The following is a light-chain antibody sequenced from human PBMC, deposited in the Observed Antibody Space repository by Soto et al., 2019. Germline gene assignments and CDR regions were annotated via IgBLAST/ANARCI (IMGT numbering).Light chain of an antibody. CDR3: CSYAGSFTWV. V-gene: IGLV2-23*02. Sequence: QSALTQPASVSGSPGQSITISCTGARSDVGTYNLVSWYQQHPGKAPTVMIYEVSKRPSGVSNRFSGSKSGNTASLTISGLQAEDEADYYCCSYAGSFTWVFGGGTKLTVL. J-gene: IGLJ3*02. CDR1: RSDVGTYNL. CDR2: EVS.